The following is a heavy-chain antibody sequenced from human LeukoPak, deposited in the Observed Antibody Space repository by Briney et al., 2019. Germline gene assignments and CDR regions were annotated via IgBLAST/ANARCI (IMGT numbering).Heavy chain of an antibody. D-gene: IGHD6-13*01. J-gene: IGHJ4*02. CDR1: GGSISSGGYY. Sequence: PSETLSLTCTVSGGSISSGGYYWSWIRQHPGKGLEWIGYIYYSGSTYYNPSLKSRVTISVDTSKNQFSLKLSSVTAADTAVYYCARGKRGYSSSWYDYWGQGTLVTVSS. V-gene: IGHV4-31*03. CDR2: IYYSGST. CDR3: ARGKRGYSSSWYDY.